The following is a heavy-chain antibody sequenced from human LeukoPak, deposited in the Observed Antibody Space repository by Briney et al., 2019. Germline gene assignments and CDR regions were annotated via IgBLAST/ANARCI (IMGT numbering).Heavy chain of an antibody. CDR2: INHSGST. V-gene: IGHV4-34*01. J-gene: IGHJ4*02. CDR1: GGSFSGYY. D-gene: IGHD6-13*01. CDR3: ARAAAFDY. Sequence: SETLSLTCAVYGGSFSGYYWSWIRQPPGKGLEWIGEINHSGSTNYNPSLKSRVTISVDTSKNQFSLKLSSVTAADTAVYYCARAAAFDYWGQGTLVTVTS.